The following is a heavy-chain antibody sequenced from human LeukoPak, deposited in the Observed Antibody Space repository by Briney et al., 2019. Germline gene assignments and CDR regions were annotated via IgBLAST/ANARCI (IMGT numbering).Heavy chain of an antibody. V-gene: IGHV1-2*02. CDR3: ARGPGYQLLYYYYYMDV. CDR1: GYTFTGYY. CDR2: INPNSGGT. Sequence: ASVKVSCKASGYTFTGYYMHWVRQAPGQGLEWMGWINPNSGGTNYAQKFQGRVTMTRDTSISTAYMELSSLRSEDTAVYYCARGPGYQLLYYYYYMDVWGKGTTVTVSS. D-gene: IGHD2-2*01. J-gene: IGHJ6*03.